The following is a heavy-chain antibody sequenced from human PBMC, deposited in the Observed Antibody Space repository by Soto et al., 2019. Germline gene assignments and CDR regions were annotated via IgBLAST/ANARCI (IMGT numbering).Heavy chain of an antibody. D-gene: IGHD6-6*01. V-gene: IGHV4-39*01. Sequence: SETLSLTCTVSGGSISSSSYYWGWIRQPPGKGLEWIGSIYYSGSTYYNPSLKSRVTISVDTSKNQFSLKLSSVTAADTAVYYCARRGSSSWIVTDYWGQGTLVTVSS. CDR1: GGSISSSSYY. CDR3: ARRGSSSWIVTDY. CDR2: IYYSGST. J-gene: IGHJ4*02.